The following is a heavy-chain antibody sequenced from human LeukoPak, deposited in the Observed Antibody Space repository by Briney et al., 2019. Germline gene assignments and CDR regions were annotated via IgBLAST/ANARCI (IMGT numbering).Heavy chain of an antibody. CDR1: GISLSDAW. CDR2: IKSSSYGGAT. CDR3: STDRYYDPSGYKFVDY. D-gene: IGHD3-22*01. Sequence: GGALRLSCAASGISLSDAWMSWVRQAPGKGLEWVGRIKSSSYGGATDYAVSVKGRFMISRDDSKNTVDLQMNSLKTEDTAIYYCSTDRYYDPSGYKFVDYWGQGTLVTVSS. V-gene: IGHV3-15*01. J-gene: IGHJ4*02.